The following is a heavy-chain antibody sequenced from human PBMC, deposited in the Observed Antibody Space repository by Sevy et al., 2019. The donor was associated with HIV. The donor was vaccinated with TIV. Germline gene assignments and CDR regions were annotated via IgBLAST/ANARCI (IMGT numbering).Heavy chain of an antibody. Sequence: GGSLRLSCAASGFTFSSHAMHWVRRAPGKGLEWMADLSYDGSSKYYADSVKGRFTISRDDSKNTLYLQMSSLRAGDTAVYYCARDGGYSVNFLPSGYWGQGTLVTVSS. V-gene: IGHV3-30-3*01. CDR2: LSYDGSSK. J-gene: IGHJ4*02. CDR3: ARDGGYSVNFLPSGY. CDR1: GFTFSSHA. D-gene: IGHD3-10*02.